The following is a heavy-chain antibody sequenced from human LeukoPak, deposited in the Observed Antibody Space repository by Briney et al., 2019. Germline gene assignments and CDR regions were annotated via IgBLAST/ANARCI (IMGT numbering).Heavy chain of an antibody. Sequence: PGGSLRLSCAASGFTFSSYGMHWVRQAPGKGLEWVAVISYDGSNKYYADSVKGRFTISRDNSKNTLYLQMNSLRAEDTAVYYCAKAMCSGGSCYCHLDYWGQGTLVTVSS. CDR3: AKAMCSGGSCYCHLDY. V-gene: IGHV3-30*18. D-gene: IGHD2-15*01. CDR2: ISYDGSNK. J-gene: IGHJ4*02. CDR1: GFTFSSYG.